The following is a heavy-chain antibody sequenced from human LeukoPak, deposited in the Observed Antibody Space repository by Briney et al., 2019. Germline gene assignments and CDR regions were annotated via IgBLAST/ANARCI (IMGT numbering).Heavy chain of an antibody. D-gene: IGHD4-17*01. CDR2: ISGNGGVI. V-gene: IGHV3-11*04. CDR1: GFTFSDNY. Sequence: GGSLRLSCAASGFTFSDNYMTWVRQAPGKGLEWLSYISGNGGVIQYADSVKGRFTISRDNAKNLLYLQMDSLRVEDTAVYYCARGDWTVTTFDYWGQGTLVTVSS. J-gene: IGHJ4*02. CDR3: ARGDWTVTTFDY.